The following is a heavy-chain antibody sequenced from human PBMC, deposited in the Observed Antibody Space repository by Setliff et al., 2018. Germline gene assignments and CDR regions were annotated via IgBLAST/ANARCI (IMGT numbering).Heavy chain of an antibody. Sequence: GGSLRLSCAASGFTFSSYGMRWVRQAPGKGLEWVAVISYDGSNKYYADSVKGRFTISRDNSKNTLYLQMNSLRAEDTAVYYCAKGGRGYSGWRPRHYYYMDVWGKGTTVTVSS. CDR3: AKGGRGYSGWRPRHYYYMDV. V-gene: IGHV3-30*18. CDR1: GFTFSSYG. J-gene: IGHJ6*03. D-gene: IGHD5-12*01. CDR2: ISYDGSNK.